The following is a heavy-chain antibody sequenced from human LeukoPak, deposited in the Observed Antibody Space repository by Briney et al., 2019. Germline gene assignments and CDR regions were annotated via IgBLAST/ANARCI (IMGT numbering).Heavy chain of an antibody. CDR3: ASRGR. J-gene: IGHJ4*02. CDR2: INHSGST. V-gene: IGHV4-34*01. D-gene: IGHD1-26*01. CDR1: GGSINGYY. Sequence: SETLSLTCTVSGGSINGYYWSWIRQPPGKGLEWIGEINHSGSTNYNPSLKSRVSISIDTSKNQFSLNLTSVTAADTAVYYCASRGRWGQGTLVTVSS.